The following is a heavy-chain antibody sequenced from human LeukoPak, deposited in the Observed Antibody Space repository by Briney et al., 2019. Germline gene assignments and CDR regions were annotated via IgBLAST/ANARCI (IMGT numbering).Heavy chain of an antibody. CDR1: VGTFIRYA. D-gene: IGHD6-13*01. CDR2: IIPIFCTA. Sequence: SVNVSFKASVGTFIRYAISWVRPAPGQGVEWMGGIIPIFCTASYAQKFQGRATITADESTSTAYTEPTSLRYENTAVYYCATCGPFNSSSWAPLYYYYGIDVCGKGTTVTVSA. J-gene: IGHJ6*01. V-gene: IGHV1-69*01. CDR3: ATCGPFNSSSWAPLYYYYGIDV.